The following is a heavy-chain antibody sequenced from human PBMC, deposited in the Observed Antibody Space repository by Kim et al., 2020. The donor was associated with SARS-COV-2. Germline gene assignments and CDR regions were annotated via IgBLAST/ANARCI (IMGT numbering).Heavy chain of an antibody. CDR3: ATIRWCSGYCF. CDR2: T. V-gene: IGHV3-23*01. Sequence: TYYADTVKGRFPISRDNSKNTLYLQMNSLRAEDTAVYYCATIRWCSGYCFWGQGTLVTVSS. D-gene: IGHD3-22*01. J-gene: IGHJ4*02.